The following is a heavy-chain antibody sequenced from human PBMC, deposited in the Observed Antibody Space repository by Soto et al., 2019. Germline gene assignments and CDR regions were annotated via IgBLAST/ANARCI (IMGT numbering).Heavy chain of an antibody. CDR2: INAGNGNT. CDR3: ARGIAPYYFDY. CDR1: GYTFTSYA. V-gene: IGHV1-3*01. Sequence: GASVKVSCEASGYTFTSYAMHWVRQAPGQRLEWMGWINAGNGNTKYSQKFQGRVTITRDTSASTAYMELSSLRSEDTAVYYCARGIAPYYFDYWGQGTLVTVSS. D-gene: IGHD6-13*01. J-gene: IGHJ4*02.